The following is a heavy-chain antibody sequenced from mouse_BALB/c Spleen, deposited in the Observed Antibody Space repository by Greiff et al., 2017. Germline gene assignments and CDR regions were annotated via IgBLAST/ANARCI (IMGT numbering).Heavy chain of an antibody. CDR3: TNNWDGFAY. CDR1: GFTFSSYT. Sequence: DVKLVESGGGLVKPGGSLKLSCAASGFTFSSYTMSWVRQTPEKRLEWVATISSGGSYTYYPDSVKGRFTISRDNAKNTLYLQMSSLKSEDTAMYYCTNNWDGFAYWGQGTLVTVSA. V-gene: IGHV5-6-4*01. D-gene: IGHD4-1*01. J-gene: IGHJ3*01. CDR2: ISSGGSYT.